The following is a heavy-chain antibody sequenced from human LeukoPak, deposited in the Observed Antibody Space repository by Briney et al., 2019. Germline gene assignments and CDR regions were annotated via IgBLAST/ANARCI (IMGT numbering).Heavy chain of an antibody. V-gene: IGHV3-48*03. CDR1: GFTFSSYE. D-gene: IGHD3-22*01. Sequence: GGSLRLSCAASGFTFSSYEMNWVRQAPGKGLEWVSYISSSGSTIYYVDYVEGRFTISRDNGKNSLYLQMNSLRAEDTAVYYCARAYYYDSSGYSPDFWGQGTLVTVSS. CDR3: ARAYYYDSSGYSPDF. J-gene: IGHJ4*02. CDR2: ISSSGSTI.